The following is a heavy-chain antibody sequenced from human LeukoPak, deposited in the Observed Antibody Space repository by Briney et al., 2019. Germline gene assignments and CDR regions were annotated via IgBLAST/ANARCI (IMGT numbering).Heavy chain of an antibody. Sequence: PGGSLRLACAASGFTFSRFAMCWVRQAPGKGLEWVSAISGGADATYYADSVRGRFSVSRDNSKNTLDLQMDSLRAEDTAVYYCAKMIGLELTKYGIDVWGQGTTVTVSS. V-gene: IGHV3-23*01. J-gene: IGHJ6*02. D-gene: IGHD2-21*01. CDR1: GFTFSRFA. CDR3: AKMIGLELTKYGIDV. CDR2: ISGGADAT.